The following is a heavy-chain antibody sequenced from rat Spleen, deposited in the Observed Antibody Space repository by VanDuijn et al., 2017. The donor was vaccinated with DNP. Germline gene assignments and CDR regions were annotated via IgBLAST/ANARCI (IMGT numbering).Heavy chain of an antibody. CDR1: GFSFSDYD. J-gene: IGHJ4*01. CDR2: INTGGTNT. V-gene: IGHV5S13*01. D-gene: IGHD4-1*01. CDR3: AKEPTGGFAMDA. Sequence: EVQLVESGGGLVQPGRSLRLSCAASGFSFSDYDMAWVRQAPKKGLEWVATINTGGTNTYYRDSVKGRFTVSRDQAENTVCLQRNSLRSEDTATYYCAKEPTGGFAMDAWGQGTSVTVSS.